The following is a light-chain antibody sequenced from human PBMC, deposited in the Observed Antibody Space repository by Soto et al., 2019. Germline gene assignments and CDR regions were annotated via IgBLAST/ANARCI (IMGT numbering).Light chain of an antibody. CDR1: SSDVGGYNY. J-gene: IGLJ2*01. Sequence: QSALTQPASVSGSPGQSITISCTGTSSDVGGYNYVSWYQQHPGKAPKLMIYDVSNRPSGVSNRFSGSKSGNTASLTISGVQAEDEAAYYCSSYTSSSTVVFGGGTKVTVL. CDR2: DVS. CDR3: SSYTSSSTVV. V-gene: IGLV2-14*01.